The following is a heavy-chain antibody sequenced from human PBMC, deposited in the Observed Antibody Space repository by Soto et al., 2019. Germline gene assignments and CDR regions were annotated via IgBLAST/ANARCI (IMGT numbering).Heavy chain of an antibody. Sequence: GGSLRLSCTDSGFNFNNQAMSWIRQSPGKGLEWVSTISGSGATSSYADSVKGRFTIFKDSSQAYLDLKSLRVEDSATYYCAKTETMVVVTVQPRWFDSWGRGTLVTVSS. J-gene: IGHJ5*01. D-gene: IGHD2-21*02. CDR1: GFNFNNQA. CDR3: AKTETMVVVTVQPRWFDS. CDR2: ISGSGATS. V-gene: IGHV3-23*01.